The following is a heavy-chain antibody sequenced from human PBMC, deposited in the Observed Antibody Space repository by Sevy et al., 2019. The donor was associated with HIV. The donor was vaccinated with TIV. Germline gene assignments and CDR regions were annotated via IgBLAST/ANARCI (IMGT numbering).Heavy chain of an antibody. CDR1: GGSISSYY. D-gene: IGHD3-22*01. Sequence: SETLSLTCTVSGGSISSYYWSWIRQPPGKGLEWIGYIYYSGSTNYNPSLKSRVTISVDTSKNQFSLKLSSVTAADTAVYYCATYVESNYDSSGYLQHWGQGTLVTDSS. CDR3: ATYVESNYDSSGYLQH. V-gene: IGHV4-59*01. J-gene: IGHJ1*01. CDR2: IYYSGST.